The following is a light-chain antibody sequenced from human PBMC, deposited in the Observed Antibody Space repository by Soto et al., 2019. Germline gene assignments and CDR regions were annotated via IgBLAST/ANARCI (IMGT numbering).Light chain of an antibody. CDR2: DVS. Sequence: QYVLTQPRSVSGSPGQSVTISCTGTSSDVGGYNYVSWYQQHPGKAPKLIIYDVSNRPSGVPDRFSGSKSGNTASLTISGLQAEDEADYYCCSYAGSYALYVFGTGTKLTVL. CDR1: SSDVGGYNY. CDR3: CSYAGSYALYV. V-gene: IGLV2-11*01. J-gene: IGLJ1*01.